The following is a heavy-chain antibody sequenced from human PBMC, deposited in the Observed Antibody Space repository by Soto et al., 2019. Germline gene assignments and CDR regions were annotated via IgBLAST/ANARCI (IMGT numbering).Heavy chain of an antibody. CDR1: GGSLSNYG. D-gene: IGHD4-17*01. V-gene: IGHV1-69*12. CDR2: IIPVFGTA. CDR3: ARGDATKIVVTTYYGMDV. J-gene: IGHJ6*02. Sequence: QVQLVQSGAEVKKPGSSVKVSCKASGGSLSNYGISWVRQAPGQGLEWMGGIIPVFGTANYAQKFQGRVTITAXEXTXLXXMDVTGLTSEDTAVYYCARGDATKIVVTTYYGMDVWGQGTTVTVSS.